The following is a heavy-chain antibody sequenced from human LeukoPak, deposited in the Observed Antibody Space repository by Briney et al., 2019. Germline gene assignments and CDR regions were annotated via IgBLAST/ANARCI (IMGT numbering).Heavy chain of an antibody. Sequence: GSLRLSCAASGFTFSNAWMSWVRQAPGKGLEWVGRIKSKTDGGTTDYAAPVKGRFTISRDDSKNTLYLQMNSLKTEDTAVYYCTTDPPGLYSSGWSDFDFDYWGQGTLVTVSS. V-gene: IGHV3-15*01. CDR2: IKSKTDGGTT. CDR3: TTDPPGLYSSGWSDFDFDY. J-gene: IGHJ4*02. D-gene: IGHD6-19*01. CDR1: GFTFSNAW.